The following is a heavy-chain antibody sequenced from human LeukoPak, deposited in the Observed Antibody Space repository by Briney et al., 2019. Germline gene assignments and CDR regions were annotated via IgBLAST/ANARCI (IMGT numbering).Heavy chain of an antibody. V-gene: IGHV3-23*01. CDR2: ISGSGGST. J-gene: IGHJ2*01. CDR3: AKGPLGYCSSTSCYKGDWYFDL. CDR1: GFTFTSYA. D-gene: IGHD2-2*02. Sequence: GGSLRLSCAASGFTFTSYAMSWVRQAPGKGLEWVSAISGSGGSTYHADSVKGRFTISRDNSKNTLYLQMNSLRAEDTAVYYCAKGPLGYCSSTSCYKGDWYFDLWGRGTLVTVSS.